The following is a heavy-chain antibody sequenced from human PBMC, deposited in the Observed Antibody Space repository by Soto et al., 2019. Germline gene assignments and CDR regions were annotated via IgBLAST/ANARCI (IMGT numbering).Heavy chain of an antibody. J-gene: IGHJ4*02. D-gene: IGHD3-22*01. CDR3: ARGSVGSGWKFDY. CDR2: ISYSVAT. V-gene: IGHV4-59*13. CDR1: GDSIRSYF. Sequence: SETLSLTCTVSGDSIRSYFWSWIRQPPGKGLEWIGYISYSVATNYNPSLKSRVTISVDTSKSQFSLKLNSVTAADTAVYYCARGSVGSGWKFDYWGQGTLVTVSS.